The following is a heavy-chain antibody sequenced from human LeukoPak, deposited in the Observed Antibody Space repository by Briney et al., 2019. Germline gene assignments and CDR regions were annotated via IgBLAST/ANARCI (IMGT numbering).Heavy chain of an antibody. V-gene: IGHV1-18*01. D-gene: IGHD2-2*01. J-gene: IGHJ4*02. CDR3: ARDVGYCSSTSCSRGDY. CDR2: ISAYNGNT. Sequence: ASVKVSCKASGYTFTNYGISWVRQAPGQGLEWMGRISAYNGNTDYAQKLQGRVTMTTDTSTTTAYMELRSLRSDDTAVYCCARDVGYCSSTSCSRGDYWGQGTLVTVSS. CDR1: GYTFTNYG.